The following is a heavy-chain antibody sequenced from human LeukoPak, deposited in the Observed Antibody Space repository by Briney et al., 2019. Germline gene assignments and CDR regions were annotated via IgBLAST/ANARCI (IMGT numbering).Heavy chain of an antibody. CDR1: GFTFSSYG. CDR2: ISYDGSNK. D-gene: IGHD2-2*01. J-gene: IGHJ5*02. Sequence: GRSLRLSCAASGFTFSSYGMHWVRQAPGKRLEWVAVISYDGSNKYYADSVKGRFTISRDNSKNTLYLQMNSLRAEDTAVYYCAKHDSSTSSNWFDPWGQGTLVTVSS. V-gene: IGHV3-30*18. CDR3: AKHDSSTSSNWFDP.